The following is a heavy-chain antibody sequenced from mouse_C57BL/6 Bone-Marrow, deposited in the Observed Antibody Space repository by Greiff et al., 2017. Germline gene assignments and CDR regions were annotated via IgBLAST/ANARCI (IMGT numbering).Heavy chain of an antibody. V-gene: IGHV5-17*01. CDR2: ISSGSSTI. J-gene: IGHJ2*01. CDR1: GFTFSDYG. CDR3: ARPDLLYYGIDY. D-gene: IGHD1-1*01. Sequence: DVKLVESGGGLVKPGGSLKLSCAASGFTFSDYGMHWVRQAPEKGLEWVAYISSGSSTIYYADTVKGRFTISRDNAKNTLFLQMTSLRSEDTAMYYCARPDLLYYGIDYWGQGTTLTVSS.